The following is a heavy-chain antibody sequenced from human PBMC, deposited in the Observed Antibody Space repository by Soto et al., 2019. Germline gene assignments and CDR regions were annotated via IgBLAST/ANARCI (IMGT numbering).Heavy chain of an antibody. J-gene: IGHJ3*02. Sequence: PGGSLRLSCAASGFTFSSYAMHWVRQAPGKGLEWVAVISYDGSNKYYADSVKGRFTISRDNSKNTLYLQMNSLRAEDTAVYYCVSVVVVTYAFDIWGQGTMVTVSS. V-gene: IGHV3-30-3*01. CDR3: VSVVVVTYAFDI. CDR2: ISYDGSNK. D-gene: IGHD2-21*02. CDR1: GFTFSSYA.